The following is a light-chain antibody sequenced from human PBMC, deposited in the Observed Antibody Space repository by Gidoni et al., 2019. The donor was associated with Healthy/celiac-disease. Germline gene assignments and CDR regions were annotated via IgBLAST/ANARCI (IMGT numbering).Light chain of an antibody. J-gene: IGKJ4*01. V-gene: IGKV4-1*01. CDR3: QQYYSTPRT. CDR1: QSVLSSSNNKNY. Sequence: DIVMTQSPDSLAVSLGERATINCNSSQSVLSSSNNKNYLAWDQQKPGHPPKLLIYWASTRESGVPGRFSGSASGTDFTLTISSLQAEDVAVYYCQQYYSTPRTFGGXTKVEIK. CDR2: WAS.